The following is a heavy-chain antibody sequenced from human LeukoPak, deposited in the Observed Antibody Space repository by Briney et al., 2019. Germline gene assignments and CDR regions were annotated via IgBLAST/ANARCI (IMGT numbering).Heavy chain of an antibody. CDR1: GFIFSNYW. J-gene: IGHJ3*02. V-gene: IGHV3-7*01. CDR3: ARAHVTGVDAFDI. D-gene: IGHD2-21*02. CDR2: IKKDGSEK. Sequence: GGSLRLSCAASGFIFSNYWMSWVRQAPGKGLEGVANIKKDGSEKYYVDSVKGRFTISRDNTKNSLYLEMNSLRAEDTAVYYCARAHVTGVDAFDIWGQGTMVTVSS.